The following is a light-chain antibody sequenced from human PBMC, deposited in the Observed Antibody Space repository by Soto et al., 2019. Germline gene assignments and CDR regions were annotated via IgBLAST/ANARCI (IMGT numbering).Light chain of an antibody. V-gene: IGKV1-27*01. CDR1: QGIGVY. J-gene: IGKJ4*01. Sequence: DIQMTQSPSSLSASLGDRVTITCRASQGIGVYLAWFQQKPGKVPRLLICAASALQSGVPSRFSGGGSGTDFTLTINSLQPEDVATYYCQKYNSAPLTFGGGTKVEIK. CDR3: QKYNSAPLT. CDR2: AAS.